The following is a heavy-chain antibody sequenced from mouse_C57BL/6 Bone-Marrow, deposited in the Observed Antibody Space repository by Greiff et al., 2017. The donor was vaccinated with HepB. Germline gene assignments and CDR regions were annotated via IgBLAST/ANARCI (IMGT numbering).Heavy chain of an antibody. CDR1: GYTFTDYY. CDR3: VTTPVARDYFDY. V-gene: IGHV1-18*01. Sequence: EVKLVEPGPELVKPGASVKIPCKASGYTFTDYYMDWVKQSHGKSLEWIGDINPNNGGTNYNQKFKGKATLTVDKSSSTAYMELRSLTSEDTAVYYCVTTPVARDYFDYWGQGTTLTVSS. D-gene: IGHD1-1*01. J-gene: IGHJ2*01. CDR2: INPNNGGT.